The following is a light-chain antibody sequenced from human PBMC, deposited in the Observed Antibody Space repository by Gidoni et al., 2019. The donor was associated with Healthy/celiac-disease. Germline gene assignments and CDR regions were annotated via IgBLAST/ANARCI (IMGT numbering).Light chain of an antibody. V-gene: IGKV1-8*01. CDR1: QGISSY. CDR3: QQYYSYPPT. J-gene: IGKJ4*01. CDR2: AAS. Sequence: AIRMTQSPSSFSASTGDRVTITCRASQGISSYLAWYQQKPGKAPKLLIYAASTLQSGVPSRFSGSGSGTDFTLTLRCLQSEDFATYYCQQYYSYPPTFXGXTKVEIK.